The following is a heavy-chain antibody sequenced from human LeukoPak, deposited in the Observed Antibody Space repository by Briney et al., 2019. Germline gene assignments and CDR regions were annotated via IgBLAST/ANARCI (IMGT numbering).Heavy chain of an antibody. V-gene: IGHV3-73*01. D-gene: IGHD1-26*01. J-gene: IGHJ6*02. CDR3: TTSGAYGMDV. CDR2: IRSRVSNDAT. CDR1: GLTLSASA. Sequence: GGSLKLSCAASGLTLSASAMHWVRQASGKGLEWVGRIRSRVSNDATAYAASVKGRFTISRDDSENTAYLQMNSLKAEDTAVYYCTTSGAYGMDVWGQGTTVAVSS.